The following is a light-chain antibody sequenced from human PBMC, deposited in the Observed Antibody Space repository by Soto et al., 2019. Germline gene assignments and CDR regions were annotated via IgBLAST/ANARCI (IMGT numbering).Light chain of an antibody. Sequence: HSVLTQSPSTSGTPGQRVTISCFGSNSNIGTNTVSWYQQVPGTAPKLLIYSTNWRPSGVPDRFSGSKSDTSASLAISGLQSEDEADYYCATWDDSLNGYVFGSGTKVTVL. V-gene: IGLV1-44*01. J-gene: IGLJ1*01. CDR1: NSNIGTNT. CDR2: STN. CDR3: ATWDDSLNGYV.